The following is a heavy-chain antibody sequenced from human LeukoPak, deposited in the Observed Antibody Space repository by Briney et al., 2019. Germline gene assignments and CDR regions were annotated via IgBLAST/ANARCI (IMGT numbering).Heavy chain of an antibody. V-gene: IGHV4-34*01. D-gene: IGHD4-17*01. Sequence: SETLSLTCAVYGGSFSGYYWSWIRQPPGKGLEWIGEINHSGGTNYNPSLKSRVTISVDTSKNQFSLKLSSVTAADTAVYYCAGGRTTVTTSDYWGQGTLVTVSS. CDR2: INHSGGT. J-gene: IGHJ4*02. CDR3: AGGRTTVTTSDY. CDR1: GGSFSGYY.